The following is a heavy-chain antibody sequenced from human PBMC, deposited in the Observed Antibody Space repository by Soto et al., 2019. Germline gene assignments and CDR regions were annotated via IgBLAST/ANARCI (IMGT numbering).Heavy chain of an antibody. D-gene: IGHD4-17*01. CDR2: SSYSERT. CDR3: ARHVTLHGDDDY. CDR1: GGSISSYD. Sequence: QVQLQESGPGLVKPSETLSLTCTVSGGSISSYDWSWNRQPTGKGREWIGYSSYSERTNYNPSLQSRVTRAVDTSTTQSSLTVRSVTAADPAGDYCARHVTLHGDDDYWGQGTLVTVS. V-gene: IGHV4-59*08. J-gene: IGHJ4*02.